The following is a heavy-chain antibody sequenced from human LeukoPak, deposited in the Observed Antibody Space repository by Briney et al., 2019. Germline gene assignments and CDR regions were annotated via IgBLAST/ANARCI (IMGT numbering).Heavy chain of an antibody. CDR3: ARARSKRSHITMVRGVLPDY. J-gene: IGHJ4*02. Sequence: SETLSLTCAVCGGSFSGYYWSWIRQPQGKGLEWIGEINHSGSTNYNPSLKSRVTISVDTSKNQSSLKLSSVTAADTAVYYCARARSKRSHITMVRGVLPDYWGQGTLVTVSS. CDR1: GGSFSGYY. CDR2: INHSGST. V-gene: IGHV4-34*01. D-gene: IGHD3-10*01.